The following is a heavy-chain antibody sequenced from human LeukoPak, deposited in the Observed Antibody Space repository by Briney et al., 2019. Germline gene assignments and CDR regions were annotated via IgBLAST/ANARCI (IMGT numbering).Heavy chain of an antibody. CDR1: GGTFSSYA. Sequence: ASVKVSCKASGGTFSSYAISWVRQAPGQGLEWMGGIIPIFGTANYAQKFQGRVTITTDESTSTAYMELSSLRSEDTAVYYCARDSRPYYYDSSGPGIASDDAFDIWGQGTMVTVSS. CDR3: ARDSRPYYYDSSGPGIASDDAFDI. D-gene: IGHD3-22*01. J-gene: IGHJ3*02. V-gene: IGHV1-69*05. CDR2: IIPIFGTA.